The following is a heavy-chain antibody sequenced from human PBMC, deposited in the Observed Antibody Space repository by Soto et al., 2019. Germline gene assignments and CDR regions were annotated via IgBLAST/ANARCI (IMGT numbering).Heavy chain of an antibody. Sequence: SETLSLTCTVSGGSISSGGYYWSWIRQHPGKGLEWIGYIYYSGSTYYNPSLKSRVTISVDTSKNQFSLKLSSVTAADTAVYYCARVAELLKHYDSSGYYSFDDWGQGTLVTVSS. J-gene: IGHJ4*02. D-gene: IGHD3-22*01. CDR2: IYYSGST. CDR1: GGSISSGGYY. CDR3: ARVAELLKHYDSSGYYSFDD. V-gene: IGHV4-31*03.